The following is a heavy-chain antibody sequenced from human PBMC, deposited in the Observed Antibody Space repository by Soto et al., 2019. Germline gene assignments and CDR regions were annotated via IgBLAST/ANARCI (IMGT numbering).Heavy chain of an antibody. D-gene: IGHD2-15*01. CDR3: AKRRGAGGHFDY. J-gene: IGHJ4*02. Sequence: DVQLLESGGGLVQPEGSLRLSCAASGFTFSSYAMGWVRQGPGKGLEWVAGVSIGGSTHYADSVRGRFTISRDNSKNTLSLQMNSLTAEDTAVYFCAKRRGAGGHFDYWGQGDLVNVSS. V-gene: IGHV3-23*01. CDR2: VSIGGST. CDR1: GFTFSSYA.